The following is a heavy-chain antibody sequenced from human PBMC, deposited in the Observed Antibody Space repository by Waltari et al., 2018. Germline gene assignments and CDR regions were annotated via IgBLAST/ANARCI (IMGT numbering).Heavy chain of an antibody. CDR1: GGSISRGGYY. D-gene: IGHD3-16*02. V-gene: IGHV4-31*03. CDR3: ASGITFGGVIVSPFDY. J-gene: IGHJ4*02. Sequence: QVQLQESGPGLVKPSQTLSLTCTVSGGSISRGGYYWSWIRQHPGKGLEWIGYIYYSGSTYYNPSLKSRVTISVDTSKNQFSLKLSSVTAADTAVYYCASGITFGGVIVSPFDYWGQGTLVTVSS. CDR2: IYYSGST.